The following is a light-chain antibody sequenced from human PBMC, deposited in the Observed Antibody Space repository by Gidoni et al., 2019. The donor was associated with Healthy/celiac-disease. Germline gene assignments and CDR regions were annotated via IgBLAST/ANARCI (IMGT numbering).Light chain of an antibody. CDR3: QQSSNLLT. Sequence: EIVLTQSPATLSLSPGERATLSCRASQSVSSYLAWYQQKPGQAPRLLIYDASNRAAGIPARFSGSGSGTDFTLTISRLEPEDVAVYYCQQSSNLLTFGGGTKVEIK. V-gene: IGKV3-11*01. J-gene: IGKJ4*01. CDR2: DAS. CDR1: QSVSSY.